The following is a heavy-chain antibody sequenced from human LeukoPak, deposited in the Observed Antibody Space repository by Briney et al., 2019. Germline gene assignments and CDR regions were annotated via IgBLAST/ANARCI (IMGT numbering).Heavy chain of an antibody. D-gene: IGHD4-17*01. CDR3: ARDRATTVTKSFAFDT. CDR2: IIPIFGTT. V-gene: IGHV1-69*05. J-gene: IGHJ3*02. Sequence: GASVKVSCKASGYTFTSYGISWVRQAPGQGLEWMGGIIPIFGTTNYAQKFQGRVTITTDESTSTAYMELSSLRSEDTAVYFCARDRATTVTKSFAFDTWGQGTMVTVSS. CDR1: GYTFTSYG.